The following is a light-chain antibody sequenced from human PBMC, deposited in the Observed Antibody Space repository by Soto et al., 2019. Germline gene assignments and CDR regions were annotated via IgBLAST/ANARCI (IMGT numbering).Light chain of an antibody. CDR1: SSDVGGYNY. CDR3: CSHAGSYTYV. CDR2: DVT. Sequence: QSVLTQPRSVSGSPGQSVTISCTGTSSDVGGYNYVSWYQQHPGKAPKVMIYDVTKRPSGVPDRFSGSKSGNTASLTISGLQADDEDDYYCCSHAGSYTYVFGTGTKLTVL. V-gene: IGLV2-11*01. J-gene: IGLJ1*01.